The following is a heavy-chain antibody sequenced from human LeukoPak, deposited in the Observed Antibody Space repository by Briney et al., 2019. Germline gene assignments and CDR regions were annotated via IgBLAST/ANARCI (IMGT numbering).Heavy chain of an antibody. V-gene: IGHV3-33*01. J-gene: IGHJ5*02. D-gene: IGHD4-23*01. CDR3: ARGHYLLGVVTQFDP. CDR2: IWYDGSNK. Sequence: GRSLRLSCAASGFTFSSYGMHWVRQAPGKGLEWVAVIWYDGSNKYYADSVKGRFTISRDNSKNTLYLQMNSLRAEDTAVYYYARGHYLLGVVTQFDPWGQGTLVTVSS. CDR1: GFTFSSYG.